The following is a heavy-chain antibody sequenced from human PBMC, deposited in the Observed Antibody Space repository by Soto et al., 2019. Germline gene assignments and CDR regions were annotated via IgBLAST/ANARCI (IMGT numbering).Heavy chain of an antibody. CDR2: IYPGDSDT. V-gene: IGHV5-51*01. D-gene: IGHD2-21*02. Sequence: PGESLKISCKGSGYSFTSYWIGWVRQMPGKGLEWMGIIYPGDSDTRYSPSFQGQVTISADKSISTAYLQWSSLKASDTAMYYCAGLAYSRGDCWGAEYFQHWGQGTLVTVSS. CDR3: AGLAYSRGDCWGAEYFQH. CDR1: GYSFTSYW. J-gene: IGHJ1*01.